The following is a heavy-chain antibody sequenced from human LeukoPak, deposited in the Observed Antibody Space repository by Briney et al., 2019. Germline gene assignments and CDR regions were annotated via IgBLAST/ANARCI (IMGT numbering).Heavy chain of an antibody. CDR1: GSIFPSYW. D-gene: IGHD6-19*01. CDR3: ARGDFEQWLN. Sequence: GGSLEISCQGSGSIFPSYWIAWVRQLPGQGLECMGIIYPGDSDTRYSPSFQGQVTISADKSINTASLQWSSLKASDTAIYYCARGDFEQWLNWGQGTLVTVSS. V-gene: IGHV5-51*01. J-gene: IGHJ4*02. CDR2: IYPGDSDT.